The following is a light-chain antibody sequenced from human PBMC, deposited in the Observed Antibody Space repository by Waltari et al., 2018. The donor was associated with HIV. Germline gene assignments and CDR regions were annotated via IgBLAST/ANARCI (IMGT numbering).Light chain of an antibody. J-gene: IGLJ2*01. CDR2: ENT. CDR1: SSNIGDNY. CDR3: GTWDTRLSAVV. Sequence: QSVLTQPPSVSAAPGQKVTISCSGSSSNIGDNYVSWYEQLPGTAPKLLINENTQRPSGIPDRFSGSKSGTSATLGITGLRTGDEADYYCGTWDTRLSAVVFGGGTKLTVL. V-gene: IGLV1-51*02.